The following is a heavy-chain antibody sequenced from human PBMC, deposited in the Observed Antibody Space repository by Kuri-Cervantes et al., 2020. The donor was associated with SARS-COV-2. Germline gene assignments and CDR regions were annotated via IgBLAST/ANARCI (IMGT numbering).Heavy chain of an antibody. CDR2: ISSSSSTI. Sequence: GGSLRLSCAASGFTFSSYSMNWVRQAPGKGLEWVSYISSSSSTIYYADSVKGRFTISRDNAKNSLYLQMNSLRAEDTAVYYCASVGALRPYDAFDIWGQGTMVTFSS. CDR3: ASVGALRPYDAFDI. J-gene: IGHJ3*02. CDR1: GFTFSSYS. D-gene: IGHD5-12*01. V-gene: IGHV3-48*01.